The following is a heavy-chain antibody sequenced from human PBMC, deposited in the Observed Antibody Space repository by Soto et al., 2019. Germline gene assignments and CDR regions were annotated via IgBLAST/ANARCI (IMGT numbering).Heavy chain of an antibody. V-gene: IGHV1-8*01. CDR1: GYTFTTYD. CDR2: MNPNSGNT. J-gene: IGHJ2*01. D-gene: IGHD6-13*01. CDR3: ARGNVMGQQLPPYWYFDL. Sequence: QVQLVQSGAEVKKPGASVKVSCKASGYTFTTYDINWVRQATRQGLEWMGWMNPNSGNTGYAQKFQGRVTMTRNTSISTAYMELSSLRSEDTAVYYCARGNVMGQQLPPYWYFDLWGRGTLVTVSS.